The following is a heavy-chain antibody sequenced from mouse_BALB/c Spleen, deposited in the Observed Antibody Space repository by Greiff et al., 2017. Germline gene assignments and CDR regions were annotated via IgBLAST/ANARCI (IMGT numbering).Heavy chain of an antibody. CDR3: ARSGYGSLAWFAY. D-gene: IGHD1-1*01. CDR1: GFNIKDTY. CDR2: IDPANGNT. V-gene: IGHV14-3*02. J-gene: IGHJ3*01. Sequence: VQLKQSGAELVKPGASVKLSCTASGFNIKDTYMHWVKQRPEQGLEWIGRIDPANGNTKYDPKFQGKATITADTSSNTAYLQLSSLTSEDTAVYYCARSGYGSLAWFAYWGQGTLVTVSA.